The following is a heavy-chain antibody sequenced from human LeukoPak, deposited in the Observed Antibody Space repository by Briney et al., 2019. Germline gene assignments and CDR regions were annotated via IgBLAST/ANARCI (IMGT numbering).Heavy chain of an antibody. CDR2: IYYSGST. CDR1: GGSISSSSYY. J-gene: IGHJ6*03. D-gene: IGHD3-16*01. V-gene: IGHV4-39*01. CDR3: ARQTLWYYYMDV. Sequence: PSETLSLTCTVSGGSISSSSYYWGWIRQPPGKGLEWIGSIYYSGSTYYNPSLKSRVTISVDTSKNQFSLKLSSVTAADTAVYYCARQTLWYYYMDVWGKGTTVTISS.